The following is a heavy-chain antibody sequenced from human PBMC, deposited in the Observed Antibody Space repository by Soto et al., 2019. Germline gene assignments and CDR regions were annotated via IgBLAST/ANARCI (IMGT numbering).Heavy chain of an antibody. V-gene: IGHV3-23*01. CDR2: INPSGDIT. CDR1: GLTFSRYA. D-gene: IGHD4-17*01. J-gene: IGHJ4*02. CDR3: AKSLRPSAWTTYDFDY. Sequence: EEQLLESGGGLVQPGGSLRLSCAASGLTFSRYAMSWVRQAPGKGLEWVSIINPSGDITYYGDSVKGRFTISRDNSKNTLSLQMNSLRAEDTAVYYCAKSLRPSAWTTYDFDYRGQGTLVTVSS.